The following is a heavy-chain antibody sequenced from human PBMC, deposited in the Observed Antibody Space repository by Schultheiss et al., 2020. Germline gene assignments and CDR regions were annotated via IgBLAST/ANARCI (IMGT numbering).Heavy chain of an antibody. CDR1: GGSFSGYY. J-gene: IGHJ4*02. Sequence: SETLSLTCAVYGGSFSGYYWSWIRQPPGKGLEWIGEINHSGSTNYNPSLKSRVTISVDTSKNQFSLKLSSVTAADTAVYYCARVRSSSVFDYWGQGTLVNVSS. CDR2: INHSGST. CDR3: ARVRSSSVFDY. V-gene: IGHV4-34*01. D-gene: IGHD6-13*01.